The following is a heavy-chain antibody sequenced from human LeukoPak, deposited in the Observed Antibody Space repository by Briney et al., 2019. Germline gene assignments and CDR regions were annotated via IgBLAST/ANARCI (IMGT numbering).Heavy chain of an antibody. CDR2: ISAYNGNT. D-gene: IGHD3-10*01. J-gene: IGHJ4*02. CDR3: ARDSMVRGVIILFDY. V-gene: IGHV1-18*01. Sequence: ASVKVSCKASGYTFTSCGISWVRQAPGQGLEWMGWISAYNGNTNYAQKLQGRVTMTTDTSTSTAYMELRSLRSDDTAVYYCARDSMVRGVIILFDYWGQGTLVTVSS. CDR1: GYTFTSCG.